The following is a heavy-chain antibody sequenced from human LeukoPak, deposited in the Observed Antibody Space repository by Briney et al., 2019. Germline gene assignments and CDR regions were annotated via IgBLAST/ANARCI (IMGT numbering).Heavy chain of an antibody. D-gene: IGHD5-12*01. Sequence: TSETLSLTRTVSGGSISSYYRSWIRQPPGKGLEWIGYIYYSGSTNYNPSLKSRVTISVDTSKNQFSLKLSSVTAADTAVYYCARGYSGYDVGYWGQGTLVTVSS. CDR3: ARGYSGYDVGY. V-gene: IGHV4-59*08. CDR2: IYYSGST. CDR1: GGSISSYY. J-gene: IGHJ4*02.